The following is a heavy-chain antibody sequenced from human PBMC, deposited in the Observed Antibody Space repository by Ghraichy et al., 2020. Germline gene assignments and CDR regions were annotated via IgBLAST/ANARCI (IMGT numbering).Heavy chain of an antibody. D-gene: IGHD6-13*01. CDR3: ARLEKLLAAAGTKDDY. CDR1: GGSISSSSYY. CDR2: IYYSGST. Sequence: SETLSLTCTVSGGSISSSSYYWGWIRQPPGKGLEWIGSIYYSGSTYYNPSLKSRVTISVDTSKNQFSLKLSSVTAADTAVYYCARLEKLLAAAGTKDDYWGRGTLVTVSS. V-gene: IGHV4-39*01. J-gene: IGHJ4*02.